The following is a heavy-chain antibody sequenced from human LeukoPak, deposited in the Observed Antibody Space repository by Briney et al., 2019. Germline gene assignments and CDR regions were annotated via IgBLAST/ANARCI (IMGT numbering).Heavy chain of an antibody. Sequence: GASVKVSCKASGYTFTSYAMNWVRQAPGQGLEWMGWINTNTGNPTYAQGFTGRFVFSLDTSASTAYPQISSLKAEDTAVYYCARVKSGYSYGSADYWGQGTLVTVSS. J-gene: IGHJ4*02. CDR3: ARVKSGYSYGSADY. D-gene: IGHD5-18*01. CDR2: INTNTGNP. CDR1: GYTFTSYA. V-gene: IGHV7-4-1*02.